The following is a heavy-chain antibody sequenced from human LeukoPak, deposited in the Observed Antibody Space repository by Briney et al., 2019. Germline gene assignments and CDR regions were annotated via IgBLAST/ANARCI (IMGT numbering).Heavy chain of an antibody. CDR1: GYTFTSYA. J-gene: IGHJ3*01. Sequence: ASVKVSCKASGYTFTSYAMHWVRQAPGQRLEWRGWINAGNGNTKYSQKFQGRVTITRDTSPSTPYMELSSLRSDDTAVYYCARAYYGSGSPTRFALWGRGTMVTVSS. D-gene: IGHD3-10*01. V-gene: IGHV1-3*01. CDR3: ARAYYGSGSPTRFAL. CDR2: INAGNGNT.